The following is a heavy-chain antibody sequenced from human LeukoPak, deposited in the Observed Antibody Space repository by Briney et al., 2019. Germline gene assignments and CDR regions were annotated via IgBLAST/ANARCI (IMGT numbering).Heavy chain of an antibody. Sequence: GGSLRLSCAAPGFTFSSYSMNWVRQAPGKGLEWVSSISSSSSYIYYADSVKGRFTISRDNAKNSLYLQMNSLRAEDTAVYYCARDWGCYYYYGMDVWGQGTTVTVSS. J-gene: IGHJ6*02. CDR3: ARDWGCYYYYGMDV. D-gene: IGHD3-16*01. CDR1: GFTFSSYS. CDR2: ISSSSSYI. V-gene: IGHV3-21*01.